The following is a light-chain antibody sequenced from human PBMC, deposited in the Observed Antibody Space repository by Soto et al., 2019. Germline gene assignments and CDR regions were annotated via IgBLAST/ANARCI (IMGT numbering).Light chain of an antibody. J-gene: IGKJ1*01. V-gene: IGKV1-27*01. CDR2: AAS. CDR3: QQYNSAPRT. CDR1: QGISSY. Sequence: DIQMTQSPSSLSASVGDRVAITCRASQGISSYLAWYQQKPGKVPDLLIYAASTLQSGVPSRFSGSRSGTDFTLAISSLQPEDVATYYCQQYNSAPRTFGQGNKVEIK.